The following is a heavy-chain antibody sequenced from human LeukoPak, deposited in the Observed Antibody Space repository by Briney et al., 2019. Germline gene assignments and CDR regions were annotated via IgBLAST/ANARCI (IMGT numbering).Heavy chain of an antibody. CDR3: ARAGTTYYFDY. CDR2: INHSGST. J-gene: IGHJ4*02. D-gene: IGHD1-14*01. Sequence: SETLSLTCAVYGGSFSVYYWSWIRQPPGKGLEWIGEINHSGSTNYNPSLKSRVTISVDTSKNQFSLKLSSVTAADTAVYYCARAGTTYYFDYWGQGTLVTVSS. V-gene: IGHV4-34*01. CDR1: GGSFSVYY.